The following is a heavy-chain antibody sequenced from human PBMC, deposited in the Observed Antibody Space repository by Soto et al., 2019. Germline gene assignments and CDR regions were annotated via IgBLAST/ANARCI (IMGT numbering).Heavy chain of an antibody. CDR1: GYTFTSCY. Sequence: GASVKVSCKASGYTFTSCYMHWVRQAPGQGLEWMGIINTSGGSTSYAQKFQGRVTMTRDTSTSTVYMELGSLRSEDTAVYYCARVGYYDSSGLPPGAFDIWGQGTMVTVSS. V-gene: IGHV1-46*01. CDR2: INTSGGST. J-gene: IGHJ3*02. D-gene: IGHD3-22*01. CDR3: ARVGYYDSSGLPPGAFDI.